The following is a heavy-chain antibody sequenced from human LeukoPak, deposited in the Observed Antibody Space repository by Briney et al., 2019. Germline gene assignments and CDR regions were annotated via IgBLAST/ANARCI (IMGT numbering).Heavy chain of an antibody. J-gene: IGHJ4*02. Sequence: ASVKVSCKASGGTFSSYAISWVRQAPGQGLEWMGGIIPIFGTANYAQKFQGRVTITADKSTSTAYMELSSLRSEDTAVYYCARGPVPVDYDSSGYCLFWGQGTLVTVSS. CDR1: GGTFSSYA. CDR2: IIPIFGTA. CDR3: ARGPVPVDYDSSGYCLF. D-gene: IGHD3-22*01. V-gene: IGHV1-69*06.